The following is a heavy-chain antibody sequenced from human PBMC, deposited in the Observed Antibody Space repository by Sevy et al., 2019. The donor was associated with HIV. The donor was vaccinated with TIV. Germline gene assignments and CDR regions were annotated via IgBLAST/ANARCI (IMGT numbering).Heavy chain of an antibody. D-gene: IGHD3-22*01. CDR2: IKQDGSEK. CDR3: ARDFYDSSGYYGY. J-gene: IGHJ4*02. CDR1: GFTFSSYW. V-gene: IGHV3-7*01. Sequence: GGCLRLYCAASGFTFSSYWMSWVRQAPGKGLEWVANIKQDGSEKYYVDSVKGRFTISRDNAKNSLYLQMNSLRAEDTAVYYCARDFYDSSGYYGYWGQGILVTVSS.